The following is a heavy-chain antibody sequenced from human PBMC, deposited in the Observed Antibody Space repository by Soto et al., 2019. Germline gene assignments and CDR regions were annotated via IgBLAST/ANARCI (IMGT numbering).Heavy chain of an antibody. V-gene: IGHV3-74*01. CDR2: INSDGTST. D-gene: IGHD3-10*02. J-gene: IGHJ4*02. CDR1: GFTFSSYW. Sequence: EVQLVESGGGLAQPGGSLRLSCAASGFTFSSYWMHWVRQAPGKGLVWVSRINSDGTSTSYADYVKGRFTISRDNAKNTLYLHMNSLRAEDTAVYYCATLGSGSSPDYWGQGTLVTVSS. CDR3: ATLGSGSSPDY.